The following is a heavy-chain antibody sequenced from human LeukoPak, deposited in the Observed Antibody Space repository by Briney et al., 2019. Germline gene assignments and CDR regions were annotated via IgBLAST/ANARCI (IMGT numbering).Heavy chain of an antibody. D-gene: IGHD2/OR15-2a*01. J-gene: IGHJ4*02. CDR1: GGSISSGGYY. V-gene: IGHV4-30-2*01. CDR2: IYHSGST. CDR3: AREVLLGRDYFDY. Sequence: SQTLSLTCTVSGGSISSGGYYWSWIRQPPGKGLEWIGYIYHSGSTYYNPSLKSRVTISVDRSKNQFSLKLSSVTAADTAVYYCAREVLLGRDYFDYWGQGTLVTVSS.